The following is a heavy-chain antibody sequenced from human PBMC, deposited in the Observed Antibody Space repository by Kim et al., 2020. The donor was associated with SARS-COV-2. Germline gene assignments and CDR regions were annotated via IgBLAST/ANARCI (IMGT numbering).Heavy chain of an antibody. V-gene: IGHV4-34*01. CDR2: INHSGST. CDR1: GGSFSGYY. Sequence: SETLSLTCAVYGGSFSGYYWSWIRQPPGKGLEWIGEINHSGSTNYNPSLKSRVTISVDTSKNQFSLKLSSVTAADTDVYYCARGATRWARYYDSSGYYSPAVYMDVWGKGTTVTVSS. J-gene: IGHJ6*03. CDR3: ARGATRWARYYDSSGYYSPAVYMDV. D-gene: IGHD3-22*01.